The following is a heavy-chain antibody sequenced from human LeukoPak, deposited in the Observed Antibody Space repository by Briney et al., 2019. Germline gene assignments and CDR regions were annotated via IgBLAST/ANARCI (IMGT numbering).Heavy chain of an antibody. Sequence: SVKVSCKASGGTFNNYAISWVRQAPGQGLEWLGGITPILGTANYAQKFQGRLTITTDESTSTASMELSSLRSEDTAFYYCARNLMSGAYYFYYMDVWGKGTTVTVSS. D-gene: IGHD3-10*02. CDR2: ITPILGTA. V-gene: IGHV1-69*05. J-gene: IGHJ6*03. CDR3: ARNLMSGAYYFYYMDV. CDR1: GGTFNNYA.